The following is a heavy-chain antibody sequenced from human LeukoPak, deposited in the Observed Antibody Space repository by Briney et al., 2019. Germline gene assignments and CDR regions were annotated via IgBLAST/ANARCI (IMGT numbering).Heavy chain of an antibody. Sequence: GGSLRLSCAASGFTFSSYSMNWVRQAPGKGLEWVSSISSSSSYIYYADSVKGRFTISRDNSKTTLYLQMNSLRADDTAVYYCARPPYYYDSSYFDYWGQGTLVTVSS. D-gene: IGHD3-22*01. V-gene: IGHV3-21*01. CDR3: ARPPYYYDSSYFDY. CDR2: ISSSSSYI. CDR1: GFTFSSYS. J-gene: IGHJ4*02.